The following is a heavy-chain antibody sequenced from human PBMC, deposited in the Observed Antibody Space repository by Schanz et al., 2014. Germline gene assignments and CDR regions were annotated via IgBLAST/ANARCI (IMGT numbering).Heavy chain of an antibody. V-gene: IGHV3-66*01. D-gene: IGHD7-27*01. Sequence: VQLVESGGGVVQPGRSLRLSCAASGFIFNDYYMNWIRQAPGKGLEWVSVIYSGGSTYYADSVKGRFTISRDNAKSSLYLQMSSLRDEDTAIYYCVRDYNWGFDNWGQGTLVTVSS. CDR3: VRDYNWGFDN. CDR1: GFIFNDYY. J-gene: IGHJ4*02. CDR2: IYSGGST.